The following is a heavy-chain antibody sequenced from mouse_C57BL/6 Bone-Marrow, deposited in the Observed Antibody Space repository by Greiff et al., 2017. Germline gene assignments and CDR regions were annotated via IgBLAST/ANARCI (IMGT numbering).Heavy chain of an antibody. CDR2: IYPGSGNT. CDR3: ARDYYGSSYY. J-gene: IGHJ3*01. D-gene: IGHD1-1*01. Sequence: QLQLKESGAELVRPGASVKLSCKASGYTFTDYYINWVKQRPGQGLEWIARIYPGSGNTYYNEKFKGKATLTAEKSSSTAYMQLSSLTSEDSAVYFCARDYYGSSYYWGQGTLVTVSA. V-gene: IGHV1-76*01. CDR1: GYTFTDYY.